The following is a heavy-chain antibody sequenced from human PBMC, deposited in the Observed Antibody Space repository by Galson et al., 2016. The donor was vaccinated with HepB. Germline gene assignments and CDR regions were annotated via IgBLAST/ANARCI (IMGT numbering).Heavy chain of an antibody. D-gene: IGHD3-22*01. J-gene: IGHJ4*02. CDR3: ARVPTYSDHSGYYFDF. CDR2: VNPADGST. Sequence: SVKVSCKASGYTFTNNYLHWVRQAPGQGPEWMGTVNPADGSTTYAQNFQGRVTMTTDTSTATVDMELSSLTSEDSAVYYCARVPTYSDHSGYYFDFWGQGTLVTVSS. CDR1: GYTFTNNY. V-gene: IGHV1-46*01.